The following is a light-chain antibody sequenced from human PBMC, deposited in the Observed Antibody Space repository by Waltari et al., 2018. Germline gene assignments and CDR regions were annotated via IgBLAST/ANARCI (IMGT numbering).Light chain of an antibody. CDR3: QHYVNLPVT. J-gene: IGKJ1*01. Sequence: DIVLTQSPGALSLSPGEIATLSCRASQSVGRSLAWYQQKPGQAPGLLIYDTSSRATGTPGRFSGSGSGTDFSLAISSLEPEDFAVYFCQHYVNLPVTFGQGTKVEI. CDR1: QSVGRS. CDR2: DTS. V-gene: IGKV3-20*01.